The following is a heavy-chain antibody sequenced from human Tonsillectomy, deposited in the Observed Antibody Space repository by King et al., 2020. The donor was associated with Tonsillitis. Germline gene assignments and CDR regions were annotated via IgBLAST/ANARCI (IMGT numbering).Heavy chain of an antibody. CDR2: IDNSGGRT. D-gene: IGHD5-12*01. CDR3: AKDSGHDFIDAFDI. CDR1: GFTFNIYV. V-gene: IGHV3-23*04. Sequence: VQLVESGGGLVQPGGSLRLSCAASGFTFNIYVMTWVRQAPGKGLEWVSTIDNSGGRTHYADSVKGRVTTSRDNSKNTLYLQMNSLRADDTAVYYCAKDSGHDFIDAFDIWGQGTMVTVSS. J-gene: IGHJ3*02.